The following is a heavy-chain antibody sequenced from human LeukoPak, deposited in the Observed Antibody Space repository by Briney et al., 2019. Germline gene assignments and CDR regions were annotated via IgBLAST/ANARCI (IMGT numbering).Heavy chain of an antibody. CDR3: ARVYYDSSGLAQFDY. D-gene: IGHD3-22*01. V-gene: IGHV4-30-4*08. CDR1: GGSISSGDYY. Sequence: TLSLTCTVSGGSISSGDYYWSWIRQPPGKGLEWIGYISYSGSTYYNPSLKSRVTISVDTSKNQFSLKLSSVTAADTAVYFCARVYYDSSGLAQFDYWGQGTLVTVSS. CDR2: ISYSGST. J-gene: IGHJ4*02.